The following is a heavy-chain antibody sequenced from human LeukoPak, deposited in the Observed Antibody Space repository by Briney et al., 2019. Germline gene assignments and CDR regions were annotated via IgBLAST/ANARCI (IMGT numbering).Heavy chain of an antibody. CDR1: GGSISSYY. Sequence: SETLSLTCTVSGGSISSYYWSWIRQPPGKGLEWIGYIYYSGSTNYNPSLKSRATISVDTSKNQFSLKLSSVTAADTAVYYCARSSGSYLGDFDYWGQGTLVTVSS. J-gene: IGHJ4*02. CDR3: ARSSGSYLGDFDY. CDR2: IYYSGST. D-gene: IGHD1-26*01. V-gene: IGHV4-59*08.